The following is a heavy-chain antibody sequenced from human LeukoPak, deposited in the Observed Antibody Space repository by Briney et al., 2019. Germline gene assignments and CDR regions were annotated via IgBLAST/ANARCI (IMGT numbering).Heavy chain of an antibody. CDR2: IYTSGST. CDR3: ARDPHPFYYYGMDV. J-gene: IGHJ6*02. CDR1: GGSISSYY. Sequence: SETLSLTCTVSGGSISSYYWSCIRQPAGKGLEWIGRIYTSGSTNYNPSLKSRVTMSVDTSKNQFSLKLSSVTAADTAVYYCARDPHPFYYYGMDVWGQGTTVTVSS. V-gene: IGHV4-4*07.